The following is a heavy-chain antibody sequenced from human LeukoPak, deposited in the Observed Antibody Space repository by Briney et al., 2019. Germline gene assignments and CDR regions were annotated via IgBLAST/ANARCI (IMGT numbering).Heavy chain of an antibody. D-gene: IGHD2-2*01. V-gene: IGHV1-69*13. Sequence: SVKVSCKASGGTFSSYAISRVRQAPGQGLEWMGGIIPIFGTANYAQKFQGRVTITADESTGTAYMELSSLRSEDTAVYYCARAKHQLLHDAFDIWGQGTMVTVSS. CDR3: ARAKHQLLHDAFDI. CDR1: GGTFSSYA. CDR2: IIPIFGTA. J-gene: IGHJ3*02.